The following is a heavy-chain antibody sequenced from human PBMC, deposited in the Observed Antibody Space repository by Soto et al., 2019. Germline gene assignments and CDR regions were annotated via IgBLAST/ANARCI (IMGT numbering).Heavy chain of an antibody. CDR2: VSYDGSKE. Sequence: GGSLRLSCEASGFIFTNYGMHWVRQAPGKGLEWVAVVSYDGSKEYYADSVKGRFTISRDNSKNVVYLQMSSMRVEDTAVYFCSNSFAYHPSGGNGFDGWGQGTRVTVSS. CDR1: GFIFTNYG. V-gene: IGHV3-30*18. D-gene: IGHD3-10*01. CDR3: SNSFAYHPSGGNGFDG. J-gene: IGHJ3*01.